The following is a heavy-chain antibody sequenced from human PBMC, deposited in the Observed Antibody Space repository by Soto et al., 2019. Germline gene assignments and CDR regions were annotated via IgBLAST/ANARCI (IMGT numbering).Heavy chain of an antibody. D-gene: IGHD5-18*01. Sequence: PGGSLRLSCAASGFTFSSYAMSWVRQAPGKGLEWVSAISGSGGSTYYADSVKGRFTISRDNSRNTLYLQMNSLRAEDTAVYYCAKDPPVSQPYTAMVPDFDYWGQGTLVTVSS. J-gene: IGHJ4*02. CDR3: AKDPPVSQPYTAMVPDFDY. V-gene: IGHV3-23*01. CDR2: ISGSGGST. CDR1: GFTFSSYA.